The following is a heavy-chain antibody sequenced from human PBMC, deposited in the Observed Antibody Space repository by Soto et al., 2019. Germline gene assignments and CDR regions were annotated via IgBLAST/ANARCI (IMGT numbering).Heavy chain of an antibody. D-gene: IGHD6-6*01. V-gene: IGHV3-30*18. CDR1: VFTFSSYG. J-gene: IGHJ6*03. Sequence: GGSLRLSCAASVFTFSSYGMHWVRQAPGKGLEWVAVISYDGSNKYYADSVKGRFTISRDNSKNTLYLQMNSLRAEDTAVYYCAKGPLGSSNYYYYYYMDVWGKGTTVTVSS. CDR3: AKGPLGSSNYYYYYYMDV. CDR2: ISYDGSNK.